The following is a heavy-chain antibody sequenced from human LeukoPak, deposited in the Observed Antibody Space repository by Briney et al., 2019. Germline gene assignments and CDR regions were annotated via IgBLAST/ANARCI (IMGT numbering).Heavy chain of an antibody. D-gene: IGHD2-2*01. Sequence: PGRSLRLSCAASGFTFSSYAMHWVRQAPGKGLEWVAFISYDGSNKYYADSVKGRFTISRDNSKNTLYLQMNSLRAEDTAVYYCAKDLGRYCTSTSCYGSFDYWGQGTPVTVSS. CDR2: ISYDGSNK. CDR1: GFTFSSYA. J-gene: IGHJ4*02. V-gene: IGHV3-30*18. CDR3: AKDLGRYCTSTSCYGSFDY.